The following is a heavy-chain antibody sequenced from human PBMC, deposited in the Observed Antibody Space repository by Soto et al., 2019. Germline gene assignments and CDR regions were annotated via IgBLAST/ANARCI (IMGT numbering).Heavy chain of an antibody. J-gene: IGHJ4*02. Sequence: SETLSLTCAVYGASFSNYYWNWIRQSPGKGLEWIGQINHRGGSNYNPALKSRVTISVDTSQNQFSLRLSAVTAADTAVYYCARGALRGLSYFDYWGQGTLVTVSS. CDR3: ARGALRGLSYFDY. CDR1: GASFSNYY. CDR2: INHRGGS. V-gene: IGHV4-34*01. D-gene: IGHD3-10*01.